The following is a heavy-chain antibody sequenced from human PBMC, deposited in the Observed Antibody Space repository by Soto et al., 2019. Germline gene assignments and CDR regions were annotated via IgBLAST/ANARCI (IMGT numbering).Heavy chain of an antibody. J-gene: IGHJ4*02. CDR2: INQDGSER. CDR1: GLTFRNDW. Sequence: GSLRLSCAGSGLTFRNDWLSWVRQAPGKGLEWVASINQDGSERYYVDSVRGRFTISRDNVENSLYLQLNSLRPEDTAVYYCAVYGYGVSAAAYWGQGTLVTVSS. D-gene: IGHD4-17*01. CDR3: AVYGYGVSAAAY. V-gene: IGHV3-7*03.